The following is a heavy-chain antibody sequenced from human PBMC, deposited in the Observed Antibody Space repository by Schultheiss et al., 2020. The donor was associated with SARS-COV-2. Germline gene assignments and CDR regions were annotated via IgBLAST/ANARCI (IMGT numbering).Heavy chain of an antibody. CDR3: AKVLGGCSGGSCYSGYYYYMDV. D-gene: IGHD2-15*01. CDR1: GFTFSSYG. V-gene: IGHV3-23*01. Sequence: GGSLRLSCAASGFTFSSYGMHWVRQAPGKGLEWVSAISGSGGSTYYADSVKGRFTISRDNSKNTLYLQMNSLRAEDTAVYYCAKVLGGCSGGSCYSGYYYYMDVWGKGTTVTVSS. CDR2: ISGSGGST. J-gene: IGHJ6*03.